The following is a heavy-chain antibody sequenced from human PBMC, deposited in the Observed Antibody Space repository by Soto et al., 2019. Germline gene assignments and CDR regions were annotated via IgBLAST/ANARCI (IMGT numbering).Heavy chain of an antibody. CDR1: GGSISSGGYY. CDR3: ARATVVVVAATLDWFDP. V-gene: IGHV4-31*03. CDR2: IYYSGST. Sequence: QVQLQESGPGLVKPSQTLSLTCTVSGGSISSGGYYWSWIRQHPGKGLEWIGYIYYSGSTYYNPSLKSRVTISVDTSKNQFSPKLSSVTAADTAVYYCARATVVVVAATLDWFDPWGQGTLVTVSS. D-gene: IGHD2-15*01. J-gene: IGHJ5*02.